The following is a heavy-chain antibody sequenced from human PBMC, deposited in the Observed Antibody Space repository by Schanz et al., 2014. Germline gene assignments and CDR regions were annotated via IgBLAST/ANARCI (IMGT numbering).Heavy chain of an antibody. Sequence: VQLLESGGGLVQPGGSLRLSCSASTFTFDHYAMTWVRQAPGKGLEWVAILWHDGSKKYYADSVKGRFTVSRDNSKNTLYLQLNSLRAEDTAVYYCAKYRGYYRVSGSYRELEYWGQGTLVTVSS. V-gene: IGHV3-30*02. J-gene: IGHJ4*02. CDR3: AKYRGYYRVSGSYRELEY. CDR1: TFTFDHYA. CDR2: LWHDGSKK. D-gene: IGHD3-10*01.